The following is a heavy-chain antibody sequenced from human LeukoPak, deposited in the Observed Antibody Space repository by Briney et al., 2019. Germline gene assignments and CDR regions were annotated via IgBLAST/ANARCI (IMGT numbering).Heavy chain of an antibody. CDR3: ARHVIYSGGYSHWFDP. Sequence: PSEALSLTCTVSGASINSYYWSWIRQPPGKGLEWIAFIYSSGDINYNPSLRSRASISLDTSKNLCSLRLASVTAADTAVYFCARHVIYSGGYSHWFDPWGLGTLVTVSS. CDR1: GASINSYY. D-gene: IGHD1-26*01. CDR2: IYSSGDI. V-gene: IGHV4-59*08. J-gene: IGHJ5*02.